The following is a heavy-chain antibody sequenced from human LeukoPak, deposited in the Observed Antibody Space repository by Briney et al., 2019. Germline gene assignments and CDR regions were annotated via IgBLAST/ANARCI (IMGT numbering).Heavy chain of an antibody. CDR1: GFSFDEYA. V-gene: IGHV3-9*01. CDR2: LTWNSAAI. CDR3: AKSGDSGDYFDY. Sequence: PGRSLRLSCAASGFSFDEYAMHWVLRPPGKGLEWVSGLTWNSAAIAYADSVKGRFTIYRDNARNSLHLQMNGLRAEDTALYYCAKSGDSGDYFDYWGQGALVTVSS. D-gene: IGHD2-21*01. J-gene: IGHJ4*02.